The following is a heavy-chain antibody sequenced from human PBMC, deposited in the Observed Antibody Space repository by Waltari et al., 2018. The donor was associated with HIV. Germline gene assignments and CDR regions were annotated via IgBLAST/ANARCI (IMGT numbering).Heavy chain of an antibody. CDR3: ARGSGYDWYFDL. Sequence: QVRLQESGPGLVKPSQTLSLTCSVSGGSVDSDSYWTWIRQPAGKGLEWIGGVYGRGRSAGWTNYNPSFKGRVTISVDTSKNHFSLSLNSVTAADTAVYYCARGSGYDWYFDLWGRGTLVTVSS. CDR2: VYGRGRSAGWT. D-gene: IGHD5-12*01. CDR1: GGSVDSDSY. V-gene: IGHV4-61*02. J-gene: IGHJ2*01.